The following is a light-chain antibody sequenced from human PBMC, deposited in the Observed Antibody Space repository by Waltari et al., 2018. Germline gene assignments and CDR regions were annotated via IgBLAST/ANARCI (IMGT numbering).Light chain of an antibody. CDR2: WAS. V-gene: IGKV4-1*01. Sequence: DIVMTQSPDSLAVSMGDRATINCKSSQSVLYSSNNKNYLAWYQQKPGQPPKLLIYWASTREAGAPDRFSGSGSGTDFTLTISSLQAEDVAVYYCQQYYDTPYTFGQGTKLEIK. CDR1: QSVLYSSNNKNY. CDR3: QQYYDTPYT. J-gene: IGKJ2*01.